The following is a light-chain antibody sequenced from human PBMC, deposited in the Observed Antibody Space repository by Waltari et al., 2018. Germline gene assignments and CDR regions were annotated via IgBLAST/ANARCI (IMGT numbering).Light chain of an antibody. Sequence: IVLTQSPATLSLSPGDRATLSCRARQSVSRSLAWYQQKPGQAPRLVIYDSSNRATGIPARFSGSGSGTDFTLTITSLEPEDFAVYYCHQRFNWPPWTFGQGTKVEIK. V-gene: IGKV3-11*01. CDR3: HQRFNWPPWT. J-gene: IGKJ1*01. CDR1: QSVSRS. CDR2: DSS.